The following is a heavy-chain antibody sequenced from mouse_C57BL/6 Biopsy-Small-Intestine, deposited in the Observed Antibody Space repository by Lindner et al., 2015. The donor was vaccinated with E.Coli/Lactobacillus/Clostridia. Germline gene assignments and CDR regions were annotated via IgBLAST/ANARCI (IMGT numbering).Heavy chain of an antibody. J-gene: IGHJ3*01. D-gene: IGHD2-13*01. CDR1: GYSFTDYN. CDR2: IYPNNGGT. CDR3: ARKRLLYYGDPWFAY. Sequence: VQLQESGPELVKPGASVKISCKASGYSFTDYNIDWVKQSHGKSLEWIGYIYPNNGGTVYNQNFKSKATLTVDKSSSTAYMELHSLTSEDSAVYYCARKRLLYYGDPWFAYWGQGTLVTVSA. V-gene: IGHV1-18*01.